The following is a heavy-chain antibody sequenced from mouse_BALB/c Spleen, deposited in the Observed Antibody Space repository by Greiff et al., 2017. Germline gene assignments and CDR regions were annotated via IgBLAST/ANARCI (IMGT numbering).Heavy chain of an antibody. CDR2: IDPSDSET. Sequence: QVQLKESGPQLVRPGASVKISCKASGYSFTSYWMHWVKQRPGQGLEWIGMIDPSDSETRLNQKFKDKATLTVDKSSSTAYMQLSSPTSEDSAVYYCARRGSSLYYYAMDYWGQGTSVTVSS. CDR3: ARRGSSLYYYAMDY. D-gene: IGHD6-1*01. J-gene: IGHJ4*01. V-gene: IGHV1S126*01. CDR1: GYSFTSYW.